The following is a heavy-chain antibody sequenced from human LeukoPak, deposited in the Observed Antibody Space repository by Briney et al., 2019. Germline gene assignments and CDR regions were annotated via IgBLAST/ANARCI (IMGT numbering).Heavy chain of an antibody. CDR2: ISSSGSTI. J-gene: IGHJ4*02. Sequence: GGSLRLSCAASGFTFSGYEMNWVRQAPGKGLEWVSYISSSGSTIYYADSVKGRFTISRDNAKNSLYLQMNSLRAEDTAVYYCARCRTVATADYWGQGTLVTVSS. CDR1: GFTFSGYE. CDR3: ARCRTVATADY. V-gene: IGHV3-48*03. D-gene: IGHD5-12*01.